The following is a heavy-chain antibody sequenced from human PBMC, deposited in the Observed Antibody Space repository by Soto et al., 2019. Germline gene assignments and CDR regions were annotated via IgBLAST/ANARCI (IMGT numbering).Heavy chain of an antibody. Sequence: ASVKVSCKVSGSRFSNYVISWVRQAPGHGLEWLGRIIPIFNSTKYAQSFQGRVTITADKSTSTAYMELSSLRSEDTAVYYCARGNSGVASYYFDYWGQGTLVTVSS. J-gene: IGHJ4*02. CDR1: GSRFSNYV. V-gene: IGHV1-69*06. CDR2: IIPIFNST. D-gene: IGHD1-7*01. CDR3: ARGNSGVASYYFDY.